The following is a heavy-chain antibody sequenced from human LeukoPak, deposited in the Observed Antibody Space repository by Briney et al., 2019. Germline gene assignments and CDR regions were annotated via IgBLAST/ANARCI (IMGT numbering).Heavy chain of an antibody. V-gene: IGHV3-21*01. CDR1: GFTLSNYD. Sequence: PGGSLRLSCAASGFTLSNYDMNWVRQAPGKGLEWVSSISTSSRYIYYKDSVRGRFTISRDDAKNSLYLEMNSLRAEDTGVYYCARAPSEIGGYYPEYFRHWGQGTLVTVSS. CDR3: ARAPSEIGGYYPEYFRH. D-gene: IGHD3-22*01. J-gene: IGHJ1*01. CDR2: ISTSSRYI.